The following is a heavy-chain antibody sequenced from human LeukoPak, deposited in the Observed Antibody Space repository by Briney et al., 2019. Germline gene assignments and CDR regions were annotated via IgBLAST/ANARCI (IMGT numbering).Heavy chain of an antibody. CDR1: GYTFTSYD. Sequence: ASVKVSCKASGYTFTSYDINWVRQATGQGLEWMGWMNPNSGNTNYAQKLQGRVTMTTDTSTSTAYMELRSLRSDDTAVYYCARDGLVVVIHDAFDIWGQGTMVTVSS. CDR2: MNPNSGNT. V-gene: IGHV1-18*01. J-gene: IGHJ3*02. CDR3: ARDGLVVVIHDAFDI. D-gene: IGHD3-22*01.